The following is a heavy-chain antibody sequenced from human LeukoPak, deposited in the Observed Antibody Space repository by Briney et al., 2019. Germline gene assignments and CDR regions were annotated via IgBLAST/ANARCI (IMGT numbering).Heavy chain of an antibody. V-gene: IGHV1-69*05. CDR3: TTYGGNTAEYFQY. CDR1: GYTFTGYY. D-gene: IGHD4/OR15-4a*01. CDR2: IVPMSGIT. Sequence: SVKVSCKASGYTFTGYYMHWVRQAPGQGLEWMGWIVPMSGITVYAQKFQGRVTVSTDESTNTDYMEVSSLTSEDTAVYYCTTYGGNTAEYFQYWGQGTLVTVSS. J-gene: IGHJ1*01.